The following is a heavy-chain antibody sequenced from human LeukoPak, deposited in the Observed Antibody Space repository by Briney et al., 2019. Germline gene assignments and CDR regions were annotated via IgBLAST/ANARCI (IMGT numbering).Heavy chain of an antibody. CDR2: IYYSGST. J-gene: IGHJ6*02. CDR3: ARDRYYDILTGYYYYYYGMDV. CDR1: GGSISSYY. Sequence: SETMSLTCTVYGGSISSYYWSWIRQPPGKGLEWIGYIYYSGSTNYNPSLKRRVTISVDTSKNQFSLKLSSVTAADTAVYYCARDRYYDILTGYYYYYYGMDVWGQGTTVTVSS. D-gene: IGHD3-9*01. V-gene: IGHV4-59*01.